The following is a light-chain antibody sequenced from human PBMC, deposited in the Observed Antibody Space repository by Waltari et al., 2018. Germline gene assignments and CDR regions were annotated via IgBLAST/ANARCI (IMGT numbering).Light chain of an antibody. V-gene: IGKV3-20*01. CDR2: GAS. Sequence: EIVLTQSPGTLSLSPGERATLSCRASQSVTRTLAWYQQKPVQAPRRLIDGASNRATDIPDRCSGSGCGTDFSLTISRLDPEDFAVYYCQHYLRLPATFGQGTKVEIK. CDR1: QSVTRT. J-gene: IGKJ1*01. CDR3: QHYLRLPAT.